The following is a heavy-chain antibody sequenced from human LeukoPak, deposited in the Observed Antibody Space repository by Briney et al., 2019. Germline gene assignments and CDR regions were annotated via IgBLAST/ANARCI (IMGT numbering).Heavy chain of an antibody. D-gene: IGHD2-2*01. CDR3: ARHDCATTSCLYFYGMDV. Sequence: SETLSLTCTVFGGSISSSSHYWGWIRQPPGKGPEWIGSLYYSGSTYYNPSLKSRVTISVDTSKNQFSLKLSSVTATDTAVYYCARHDCATTSCLYFYGMDVWGQGTTVTVSS. V-gene: IGHV4-39*01. J-gene: IGHJ6*02. CDR2: LYYSGST. CDR1: GGSISSSSHY.